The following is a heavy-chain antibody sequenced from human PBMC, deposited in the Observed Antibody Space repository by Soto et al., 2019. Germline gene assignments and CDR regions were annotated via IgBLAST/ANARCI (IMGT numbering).Heavy chain of an antibody. CDR2: IISRCSTI. Sequence: GGSLTLSCEASGVTCSSYEMNWVRQAPGKGLEWVSYIISRCSTIYYAVSVKGRFTTPRDNAKNPLYLQMNSLRAEDMAVYYCARSNWGLVDTAVEKGGVYYYYYGMDVWGQGTTVTVSS. D-gene: IGHD5-18*01. V-gene: IGHV3-48*03. J-gene: IGHJ6*02. CDR1: GVTCSSYE. CDR3: ARSNWGLVDTAVEKGGVYYYYYGMDV.